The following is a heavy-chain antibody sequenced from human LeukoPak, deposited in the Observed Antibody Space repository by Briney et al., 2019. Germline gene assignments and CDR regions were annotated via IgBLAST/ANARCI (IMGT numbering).Heavy chain of an antibody. D-gene: IGHD3-22*01. V-gene: IGHV1-69*02. Sequence: SVKVSCKASGGTFSSYTISWVRQAPGQGLEWMGRIIPILGIANYAQKFQGRVTITADKSTSTAYMELSSLRSEDTAVYYCASSVDGSSGYYSVDYWGQGTLVTVSS. CDR2: IIPILGIA. J-gene: IGHJ4*02. CDR1: GGTFSSYT. CDR3: ASSVDGSSGYYSVDY.